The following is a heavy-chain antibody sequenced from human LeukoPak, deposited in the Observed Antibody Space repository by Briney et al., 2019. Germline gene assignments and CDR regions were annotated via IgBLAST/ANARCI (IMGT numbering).Heavy chain of an antibody. Sequence: KVSCKASGGTFSSYAISWVRQMPGKGLEWMGIIYPGDSDTRYSPSFQGQVTISADKSISTAYLQGSSLKASDTAMYYCARQGPYGSGWTDYYMDVWGKGTTVTVSS. J-gene: IGHJ6*03. D-gene: IGHD6-19*01. CDR1: GGTFSSYA. CDR3: ARQGPYGSGWTDYYMDV. CDR2: IYPGDSDT. V-gene: IGHV5-51*01.